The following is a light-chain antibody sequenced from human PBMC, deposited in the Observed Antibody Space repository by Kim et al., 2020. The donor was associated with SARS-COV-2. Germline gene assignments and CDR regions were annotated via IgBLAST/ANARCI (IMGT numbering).Light chain of an antibody. CDR1: NIGSKS. CDR2: YDS. Sequence: PGKTARITCGGNNIGSKSVHWYQQKPGQAPVLVIYYDSARPSGIPGRFSGSNSGNTATLTISRVEAGDEADYYCQVWDSSSDHWVFGGGTQLTVL. V-gene: IGLV3-21*04. J-gene: IGLJ3*02. CDR3: QVWDSSSDHWV.